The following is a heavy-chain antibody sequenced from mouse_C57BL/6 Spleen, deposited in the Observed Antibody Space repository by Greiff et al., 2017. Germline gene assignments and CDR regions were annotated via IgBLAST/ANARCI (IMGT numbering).Heavy chain of an antibody. CDR3: ARSPCTAEVAARFDG. V-gene: IGHV1-26*01. Sequence: EVKLQQSGPELVKPGASVKISCKASGYTFTDYYMNWVKQSHGKSLEWIGDINPNNGGTSYNQKFKGKATLTVDKSSSTAYMELRSLTTEDSAVYYCARSPCTAEVAARFDGWGQGTTLTVSS. J-gene: IGHJ2*01. CDR2: INPNNGGT. D-gene: IGHD1-1*01. CDR1: GYTFTDYY.